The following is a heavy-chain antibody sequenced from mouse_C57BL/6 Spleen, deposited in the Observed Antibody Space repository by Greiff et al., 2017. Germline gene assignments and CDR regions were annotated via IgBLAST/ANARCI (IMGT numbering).Heavy chain of an antibody. Sequence: VQLQQSGAELVKPGASVKISCKASGYAFSSYWMNWVKQRPGKGLEWIGQIYPGDGDTNYNGKFKGKATLTADKSSSTAYMQLSSLTSEDSAVYFCARPDDGYYPDYWGQGTTLTVSS. D-gene: IGHD2-3*01. J-gene: IGHJ2*01. CDR1: GYAFSSYW. CDR2: IYPGDGDT. V-gene: IGHV1-80*01. CDR3: ARPDDGYYPDY.